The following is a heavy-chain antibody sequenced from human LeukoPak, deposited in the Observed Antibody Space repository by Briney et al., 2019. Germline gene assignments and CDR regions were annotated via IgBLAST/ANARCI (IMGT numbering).Heavy chain of an antibody. V-gene: IGHV3-66*01. CDR2: IYSGGRT. D-gene: IGHD4-23*01. CDR1: GFTFNSNY. CDR3: ARDPYLSGGNSTPYYYYYGMDV. Sequence: GGSLRLSCAASGFTFNSNYMSWVRQAPGKGLEGVSVIYSGGRTYYADSVKARFTISTDNSNNTLSLQMNSLRPEDTAVYYCARDPYLSGGNSTPYYYYYGMDVWGQGTTVTVSS. J-gene: IGHJ6*02.